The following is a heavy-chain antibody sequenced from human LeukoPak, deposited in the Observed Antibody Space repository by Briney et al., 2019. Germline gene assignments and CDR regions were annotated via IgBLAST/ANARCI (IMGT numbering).Heavy chain of an antibody. Sequence: RASVKASCKASGYTFTSYGISWVRQAPGQGLEWMGWISAYNGNTNYAQKLQGRVTMTTDTSTSTAYMELRSLRSDDTAVYYCARGTFWSGYYYGMDVWGQGTTVTVSS. V-gene: IGHV1-18*01. J-gene: IGHJ6*02. CDR1: GYTFTSYG. CDR2: ISAYNGNT. D-gene: IGHD3-3*01. CDR3: ARGTFWSGYYYGMDV.